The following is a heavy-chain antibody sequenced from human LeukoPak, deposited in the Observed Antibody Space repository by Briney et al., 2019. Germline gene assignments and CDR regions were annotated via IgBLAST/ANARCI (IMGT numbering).Heavy chain of an antibody. V-gene: IGHV3-48*01. CDR1: GFHFSTYG. CDR3: ARVPDDPWSGYFFDC. J-gene: IGHJ4*02. Sequence: GGSLRLSCAASGFHFSTYGMNWVRQAPGKGLEWVSYINTGSTTIHHADSVKGRFTISRDNTRNSLFLQMNGLRVEDTAVYFCARVPDDPWSGYFFDCWGQGTLVTVPS. D-gene: IGHD3-3*01. CDR2: INTGSTTI.